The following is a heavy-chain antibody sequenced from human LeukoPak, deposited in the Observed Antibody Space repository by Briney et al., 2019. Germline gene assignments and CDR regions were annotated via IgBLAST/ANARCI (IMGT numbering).Heavy chain of an antibody. J-gene: IGHJ4*02. CDR3: ARYDSWYYFDN. CDR2: IYYSGST. D-gene: IGHD3-22*01. V-gene: IGHV4-59*08. CDR1: GDYISSYY. Sequence: SETLSLTCSVSGDYISSYYWSWIRQPPGKGLEWIGYIYYSGSTNYNPSLKSRVSISVDTSENQISLKLSSVTAADTATYYCARYDSWYYFDNWGQRTLVTVSS.